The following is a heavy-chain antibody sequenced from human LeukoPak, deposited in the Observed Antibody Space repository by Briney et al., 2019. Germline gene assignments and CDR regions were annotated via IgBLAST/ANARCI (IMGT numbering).Heavy chain of an antibody. CDR3: TRDKDWSYDY. V-gene: IGHV3-49*04. CDR1: GFTFGDHG. J-gene: IGHJ4*02. CDR2: IRRKVSGGTT. Sequence: PGGSLRLSCTASGFTFGDHGMGWVRQAPEKGLAWVGFIRRKVSGGTTEYAASVRGRFSISRDDSKSIAYLQMNGLKTEDTAVYYCTRDKDWSYDYWGQGTLVTVSS. D-gene: IGHD3/OR15-3a*01.